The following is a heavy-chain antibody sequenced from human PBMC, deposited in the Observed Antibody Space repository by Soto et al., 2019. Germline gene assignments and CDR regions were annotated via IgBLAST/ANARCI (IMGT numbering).Heavy chain of an antibody. J-gene: IGHJ4*02. Sequence: QVQLVESGGGLVKPGGSLRLSCAASGFTFSDYYMSWIRQAPGKGLEWVSYISSSSSSTSYADSMKGRFTISRDNAKNSLYLQMNGLRAEDTAVYYCARYYYASGSYHYYFDYWGQGTLVTVSS. D-gene: IGHD3-10*01. CDR1: GFTFSDYY. CDR3: ARYYYASGSYHYYFDY. CDR2: ISSSSSST. V-gene: IGHV3-11*06.